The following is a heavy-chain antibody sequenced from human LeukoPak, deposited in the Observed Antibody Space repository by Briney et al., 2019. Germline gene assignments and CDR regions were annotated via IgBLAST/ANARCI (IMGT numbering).Heavy chain of an antibody. CDR2: IYYSGST. D-gene: IGHD3-10*01. CDR1: GGSISSSSHY. CDR3: ARRAAYYYGSGSSIDY. J-gene: IGHJ4*02. Sequence: SETLSLTCTVSGGSISSSSHYWGWIRQPPGKGLEWIGSIYYSGSTYYNPSLKSRVTISVDTSKNQFSLKLSSVTAADTAVYYCARRAAYYYGSGSSIDYWGQGTLVTVSS. V-gene: IGHV4-39*01.